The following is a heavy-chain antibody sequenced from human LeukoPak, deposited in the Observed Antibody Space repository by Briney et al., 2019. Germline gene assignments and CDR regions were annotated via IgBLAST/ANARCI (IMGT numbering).Heavy chain of an antibody. J-gene: IGHJ6*03. V-gene: IGHV1-8*03. D-gene: IGHD3-3*01. CDR1: GYTFTSYD. Sequence: ASVKVSCKASGYTFTSYDINWVRQATGQGLEWMGWMNPNSGNTGYAQKFQGRVTITRNTSISTAYMELSSLRSEDTAVYYCARVYYGFWSGYYPYYYYYMDVWGKGTTVTVSS. CDR2: MNPNSGNT. CDR3: ARVYYGFWSGYYPYYYYYMDV.